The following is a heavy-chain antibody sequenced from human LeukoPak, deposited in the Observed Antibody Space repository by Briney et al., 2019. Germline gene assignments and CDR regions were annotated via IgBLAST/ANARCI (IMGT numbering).Heavy chain of an antibody. CDR3: ARANPTVTTFDY. CDR1: GGSISSGGYY. CDR2: IYYSGST. D-gene: IGHD4-17*01. V-gene: IGHV4-31*03. Sequence: PSETLSLTCTVSGGSISSGGYYWSWIRQHPGKGLEWIGYIYYSGSTYYNPSLKSRVTISVDTSKNQFSLKLSSVTAADTAVYYCARANPTVTTFDYWGQGTLVTVSS. J-gene: IGHJ4*02.